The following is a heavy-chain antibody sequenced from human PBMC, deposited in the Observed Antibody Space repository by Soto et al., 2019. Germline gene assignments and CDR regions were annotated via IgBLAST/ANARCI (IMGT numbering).Heavy chain of an antibody. D-gene: IGHD2-2*01. Sequence: WATLSLTCTVSGGSIRSSSYYWGWIRQPPGKGLEWIGSIYTSGGRSYKPSLRGRITLSVDTSKNQFSLKLTSVTAADTAVYYCARAVYCTTANCWDDFHYYNIDVWGQGTAVNVS. V-gene: IGHV4-39*07. CDR2: IYTSGGR. CDR3: ARAVYCTTANCWDDFHYYNIDV. J-gene: IGHJ6*02. CDR1: GGSIRSSSYY.